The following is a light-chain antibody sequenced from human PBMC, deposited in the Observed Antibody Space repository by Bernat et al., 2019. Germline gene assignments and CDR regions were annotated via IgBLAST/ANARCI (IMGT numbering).Light chain of an antibody. J-gene: IGLJ3*02. CDR1: SSDLGGYNY. Sequence: QSALTQPASVSGSPVQSITISCTGTSSDLGGYNYVSGYQQHPGRAPKLTIYDVRDRPSGISNRFSGSKSGNTASLTISGLLAEDEADYYCSSYTSSITLVFGGGTRLTVL. V-gene: IGLV2-14*03. CDR2: DVR. CDR3: SSYTSSITLV.